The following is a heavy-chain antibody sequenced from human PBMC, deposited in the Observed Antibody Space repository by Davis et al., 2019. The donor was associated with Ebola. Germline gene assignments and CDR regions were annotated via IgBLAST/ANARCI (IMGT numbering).Heavy chain of an antibody. CDR3: ARDYYDSSGYYNSAY. J-gene: IGHJ4*02. CDR1: GFTFSTYS. Sequence: GESLKISCAASGFTFSTYSMSWVRQAPGKGLEWVSSISSDSDYIYYADSAKGRFTISRDNAKNSLYLQMNSLRDEDTAVYYCARDYYDSSGYYNSAYWGQGTLVTVSS. V-gene: IGHV3-21*01. CDR2: ISSDSDYI. D-gene: IGHD3-22*01.